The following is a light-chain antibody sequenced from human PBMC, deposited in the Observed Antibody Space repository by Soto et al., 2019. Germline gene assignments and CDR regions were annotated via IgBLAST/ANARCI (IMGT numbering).Light chain of an antibody. CDR2: TAS. CDR1: QGIRND. Sequence: GDRVRITRRPSQGIRNDLGWYQQKPGKAPELLIYTASNLQSGVPSRFSGSGSGTDFALTISSLQPEDSAVYYCQQSHSSPLSFGRGTQLEIK. J-gene: IGKJ5*01. V-gene: IGKV1-39*01. CDR3: QQSHSSPLS.